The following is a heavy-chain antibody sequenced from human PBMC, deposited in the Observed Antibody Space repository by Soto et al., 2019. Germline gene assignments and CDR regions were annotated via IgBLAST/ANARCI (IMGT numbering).Heavy chain of an antibody. CDR3: VKDGSSGWPYFYDMDV. V-gene: IGHV3-30*18. CDR2: ISYDGRNK. D-gene: IGHD6-19*01. J-gene: IGHJ6*02. Sequence: GGSLRLSCAASGSTFSSYGMHWVRQAPGKGLEWVAVISYDGRNKYYAGAVKGRFTISRDNSKNTLYLQMSSLRAEDTAVYYCVKDGSSGWPYFYDMDVWGQGPRSPSP. CDR1: GSTFSSYG.